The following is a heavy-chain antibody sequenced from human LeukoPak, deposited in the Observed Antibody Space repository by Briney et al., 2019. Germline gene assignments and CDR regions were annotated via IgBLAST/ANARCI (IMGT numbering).Heavy chain of an antibody. J-gene: IGHJ4*02. D-gene: IGHD1-1*01. CDR1: DTSFITYF. V-gene: IGHV4-59*08. Sequence: SETLSLTCTVSDTSFITYFWSWIRQPPGKGLEWVGYIYDSGNTKYNPSLESRVTISVDTSKSQFFRNLNSVTAADTAVYYCARAKPNWNPPDYWGQGTLVTVSS. CDR2: IYDSGNT. CDR3: ARAKPNWNPPDY.